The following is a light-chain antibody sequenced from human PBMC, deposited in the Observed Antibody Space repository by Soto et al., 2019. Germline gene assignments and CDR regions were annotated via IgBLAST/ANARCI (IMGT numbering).Light chain of an antibody. Sequence: DIQMTQSPSSLSASVGDRVTISCRASQSVNKYLNWYQQRPGNVPTLLIYAATTLQGGVPSRFNVSGFGTDFTVTIGNLQPEDFATYYCQQSFSTPLSCGGGTRVEIK. J-gene: IGKJ4*01. CDR2: AAT. V-gene: IGKV1-39*01. CDR1: QSVNKY. CDR3: QQSFSTPLS.